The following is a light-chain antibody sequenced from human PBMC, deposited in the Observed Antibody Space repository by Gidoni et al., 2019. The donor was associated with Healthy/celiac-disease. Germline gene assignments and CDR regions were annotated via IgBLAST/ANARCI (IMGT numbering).Light chain of an antibody. CDR3: GPWDSSLSAWV. CDR2: DSY. J-gene: IGLJ3*02. Sequence: QSVLTQPPSLSAAPGQTVTISCSGSNSDIGNNYVPWSQHLPGAAPKLLIYDSYQRPSGIPDRFSGSRSGTSAALAITGLQTGDEADYYCGPWDSSLSAWVFGGGPKLTVL. CDR1: NSDIGNNY. V-gene: IGLV1-51*01.